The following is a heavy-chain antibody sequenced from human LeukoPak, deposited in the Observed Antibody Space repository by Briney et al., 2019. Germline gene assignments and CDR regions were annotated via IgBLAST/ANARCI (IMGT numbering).Heavy chain of an antibody. D-gene: IGHD4-23*01. Sequence: GGSLRLSCAASGFTFSICWMSWVRQAPGKGLEWVANIKQDGSDKYYVDSVKGRFTISRDNAKNSLYLQMNSLRAEDTAVYYCAGEFYVGNSGIFDYWGQGTLVTVSS. CDR1: GFTFSICW. CDR2: IKQDGSDK. J-gene: IGHJ4*02. CDR3: AGEFYVGNSGIFDY. V-gene: IGHV3-7*01.